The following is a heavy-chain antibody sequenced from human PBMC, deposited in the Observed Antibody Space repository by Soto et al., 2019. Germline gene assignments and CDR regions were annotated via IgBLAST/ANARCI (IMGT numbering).Heavy chain of an antibody. V-gene: IGHV3-48*02. CDR2: ISSSRSTI. CDR3: VRGRSDSLMDV. Sequence: GWSLRLSCAGSVFTLKSFSMNWVRQAPGKGLEWVSYISSSRSTIYYADSVKGRFTISRDDDKNSLYLQMNSLRDDDTAEYYCVRGRSDSLMDVWGQGTTVTVSS. D-gene: IGHD2-15*01. J-gene: IGHJ6*02. CDR1: VFTLKSFS.